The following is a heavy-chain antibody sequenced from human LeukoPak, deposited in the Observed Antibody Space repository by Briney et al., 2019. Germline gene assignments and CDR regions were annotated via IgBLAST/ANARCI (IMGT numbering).Heavy chain of an antibody. Sequence: ASVNVSCKASGGTFSSYTISWVRQAPGQGLEWMGRIIPILGIANYAQKFQGRVTITADKSTSTAYMELSSLRSEDTAVYYCARTGTGTTSPPWFDPWGQGTLVTVSS. V-gene: IGHV1-69*02. J-gene: IGHJ5*02. CDR1: GGTFSSYT. D-gene: IGHD1-7*01. CDR2: IIPILGIA. CDR3: ARTGTGTTSPPWFDP.